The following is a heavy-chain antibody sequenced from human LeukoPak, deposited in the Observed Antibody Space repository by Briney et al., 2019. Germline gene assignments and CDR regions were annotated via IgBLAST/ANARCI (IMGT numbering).Heavy chain of an antibody. V-gene: IGHV3-7*01. Sequence: GGSLRLSCAASGFTFSNFWMSWVRQAPGRGLEWVANIKQDGSERYYVDSVKGRFTISRDNAKNSLYLQMNSLGVEDTAVYYCAKEIWPTVTTPGHTHFDYWGQGTLVTVSS. CDR2: IKQDGSER. CDR3: AKEIWPTVTTPGHTHFDY. J-gene: IGHJ4*02. D-gene: IGHD4-17*01. CDR1: GFTFSNFW.